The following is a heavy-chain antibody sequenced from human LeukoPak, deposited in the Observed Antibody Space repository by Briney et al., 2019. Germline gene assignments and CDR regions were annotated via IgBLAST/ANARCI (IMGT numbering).Heavy chain of an antibody. CDR3: ARQVGGGRWYFDS. D-gene: IGHD4-23*01. V-gene: IGHV4-39*01. J-gene: IGHJ4*02. CDR1: GGSISSPSYW. Sequence: PSETLSLTCTVSGGSISSPSYWWGWIRQPPGKGLEWIGIIDYSGSTYYNPSLKGRLTISVDTSMNQFSLRLSSVTAADTAVYYCARQVGGGRWYFDSWGQGTLVTVSS. CDR2: IDYSGST.